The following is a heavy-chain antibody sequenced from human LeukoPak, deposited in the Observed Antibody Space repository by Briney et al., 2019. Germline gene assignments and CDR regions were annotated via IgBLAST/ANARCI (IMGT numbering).Heavy chain of an antibody. Sequence: SETLSLTCAVYGGSFSGYYWSWIRQPPGKGLEWIGEINHSGSTNYNPSLKSRVTISVDTSKNQFSLKLSSVTAADTAVYYCARHSWGDGGWFDPWGQGTLVTVSS. V-gene: IGHV4-34*01. CDR3: ARHSWGDGGWFDP. CDR2: INHSGST. J-gene: IGHJ5*02. D-gene: IGHD2-21*02. CDR1: GGSFSGYY.